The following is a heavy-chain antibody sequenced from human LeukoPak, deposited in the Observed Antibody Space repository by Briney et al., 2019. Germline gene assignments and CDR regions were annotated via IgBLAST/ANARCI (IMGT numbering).Heavy chain of an antibody. CDR2: IKPNSGGT. CDR3: ARDLGSGCSPFDY. CDR1: RYTLTGYY. V-gene: IGHV1-2*02. Sequence: ASVKVSCKRSRYTLTGYYIHWVREAPGQRVGRVGCIKPNSGGTNYAQKCQGRVSMTRETSISTAYMEMSRLRSDDTVVYYCARDLGSGCSPFDYWGQGTLVTVSS. D-gene: IGHD3-22*01. J-gene: IGHJ4*02.